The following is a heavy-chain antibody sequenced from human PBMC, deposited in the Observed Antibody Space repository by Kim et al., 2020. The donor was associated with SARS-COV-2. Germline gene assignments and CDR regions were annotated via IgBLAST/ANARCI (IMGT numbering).Heavy chain of an antibody. J-gene: IGHJ4*02. CDR1: GFTFSGSA. CDR3: TRTSGGSYWEYFDY. CDR2: IRSKANSYAT. Sequence: GGSLRLSCAASGFTFSGSAMHWVRQASGKGLEWVGRIRSKANSYATAYAASVKGRFTISRDDSKNTAYLQMNSLKTEDTAVYYCTRTSGGSYWEYFDYWGQGTLVTVSS. V-gene: IGHV3-73*01. D-gene: IGHD1-26*01.